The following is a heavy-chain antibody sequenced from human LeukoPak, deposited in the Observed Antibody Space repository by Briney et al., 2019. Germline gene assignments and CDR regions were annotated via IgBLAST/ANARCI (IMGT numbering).Heavy chain of an antibody. J-gene: IGHJ4*02. CDR3: ASVAVAGTVDY. Sequence: GGSLRLSCTASGFTFRTNWMHWVRQAPGKGLVWVSRINNDGSETSYADSVRGRFTISRDNAKNTVYLQMNSLRAEDTAVYYCASVAVAGTVDYWGQGTLVTVSS. CDR2: INNDGSET. D-gene: IGHD6-19*01. CDR1: GFTFRTNW. V-gene: IGHV3-74*01.